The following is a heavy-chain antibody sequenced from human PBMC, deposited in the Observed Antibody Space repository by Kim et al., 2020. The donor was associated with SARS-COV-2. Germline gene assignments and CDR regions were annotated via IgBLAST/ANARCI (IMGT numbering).Heavy chain of an antibody. CDR1: GGSISSSSYY. Sequence: SETLSLTCTVSGGSISSSSYYWGWIRQPPGKGLEWIGTIYNSGSTNSNPSLKSRVTISVDTSKNQFSLKLSSVTAADTAVYYCARQYSSLGKWFDPRGQGPLVTVS. CDR2: IYNSGST. V-gene: IGHV4-39*01. J-gene: IGHJ5*02. CDR3: ARQYSSLGKWFDP. D-gene: IGHD6-19*01.